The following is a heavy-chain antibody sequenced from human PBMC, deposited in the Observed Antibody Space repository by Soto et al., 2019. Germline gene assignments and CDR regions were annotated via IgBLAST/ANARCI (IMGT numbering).Heavy chain of an antibody. J-gene: IGHJ4*02. Sequence: GGSLRLSCAASGFTFSSYAMSWVRQAPGKGLEWVSAISGSGGSIYYADSVKGRFTISRDNSKNTLYLQMNSLRAEDTAVYYCAKDRGGCSSTSCYAFVCFDYWGQGTLVTVSS. CDR2: ISGSGGSI. CDR3: AKDRGGCSSTSCYAFVCFDY. CDR1: GFTFSSYA. D-gene: IGHD2-2*01. V-gene: IGHV3-23*01.